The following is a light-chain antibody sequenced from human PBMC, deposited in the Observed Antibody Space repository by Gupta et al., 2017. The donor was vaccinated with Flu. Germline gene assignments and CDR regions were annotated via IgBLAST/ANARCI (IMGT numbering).Light chain of an antibody. J-gene: IGKJ3*01. V-gene: IGKV3-20*01. CDR3: QQYGSSFT. CDR1: QSVSSSY. Sequence: EIVLTQSPGTLSLSPGERATLSCRASQSVSSSYLAWYQQKPDQTPRLVIYGASNRATGIPARFSGSGSGTDFTLIISRLEAEDVAVYYCQQYGSSFTFGPGTKVDIK. CDR2: GAS.